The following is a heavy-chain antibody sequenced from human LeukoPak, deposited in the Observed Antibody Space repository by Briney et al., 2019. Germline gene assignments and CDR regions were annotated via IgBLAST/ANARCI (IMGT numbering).Heavy chain of an antibody. V-gene: IGHV4-4*07. Sequence: MPSGTLSLTCTVSGGSITNYYWSWIRQPAGKGLEWIGRVHSSRGSNYNPSLKSRVTMSVDTSKNQFSLELTSVTAADTAVYYCGRVFDLWGQGTLVTVSS. J-gene: IGHJ5*02. CDR1: GGSITNYY. CDR2: VHSSRGS. CDR3: GRVFDL.